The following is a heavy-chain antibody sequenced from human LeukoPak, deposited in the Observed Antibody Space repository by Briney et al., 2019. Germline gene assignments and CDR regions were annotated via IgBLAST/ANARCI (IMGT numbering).Heavy chain of an antibody. J-gene: IGHJ4*02. D-gene: IGHD2-15*01. V-gene: IGHV1-8*01. CDR1: GYTFSSYG. Sequence: GASVKVSCKASGYTFSSYGISWVRLATGQGLEWMGWMNPNSGNTGYAQKFQGRVTMTRNTSISTAYMELSSLRSEDTAVYYCARAGGYCGRISCPYYFDYWGQGSLVAVSS. CDR3: ARAGGYCGRISCPYYFDY. CDR2: MNPNSGNT.